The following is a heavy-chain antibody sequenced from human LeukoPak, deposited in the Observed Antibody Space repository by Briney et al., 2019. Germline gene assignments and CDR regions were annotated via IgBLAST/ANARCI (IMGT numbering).Heavy chain of an antibody. V-gene: IGHV1-69*04. CDR1: GCTFSSYA. D-gene: IGHD4-17*01. Sequence: SVKVSCKASGCTFSSYAISWVRQAPGQGLEWMGRIIPILGIANYAQKFQGRATITADKSTSTAYMELSSLRSEDTAVYYCARTTNYYYGMDVWGQGTTVTVSS. CDR3: ARTTNYYYGMDV. J-gene: IGHJ6*02. CDR2: IIPILGIA.